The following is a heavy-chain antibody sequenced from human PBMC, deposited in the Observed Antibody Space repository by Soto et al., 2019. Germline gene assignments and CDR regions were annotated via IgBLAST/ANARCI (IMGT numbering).Heavy chain of an antibody. CDR1: GGSLSDYF. Sequence: QVQLQQWGAGLLKPSETLSLTCVVSGGSLSDYFWSWIRQPPGMALEWIGEINHLGSINYNPSLKSRVTMPVATSKNQFSLTLDAVTAADTATYYCARGGISHWAYFYYMDVWDRGTTVTVSS. D-gene: IGHD2-21*01. CDR3: ARGGISHWAYFYYMDV. J-gene: IGHJ6*03. V-gene: IGHV4-34*01. CDR2: INHLGSI.